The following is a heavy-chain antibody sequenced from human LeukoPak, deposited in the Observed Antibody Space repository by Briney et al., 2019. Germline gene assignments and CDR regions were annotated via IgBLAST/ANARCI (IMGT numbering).Heavy chain of an antibody. CDR2: IKGDGSAA. Sequence: GGSLRLSCAASGVTFSSYWMHWVRQVPGKGLVWVSDIKGDGSAATYADSVKGRFTISRDNAKNTLYLQMNSLRAEDMAVYYCARDLEGDSSYYMDVWGKGTTVTVSS. D-gene: IGHD2-21*02. V-gene: IGHV3-74*01. CDR1: GVTFSSYW. CDR3: ARDLEGDSSYYMDV. J-gene: IGHJ6*03.